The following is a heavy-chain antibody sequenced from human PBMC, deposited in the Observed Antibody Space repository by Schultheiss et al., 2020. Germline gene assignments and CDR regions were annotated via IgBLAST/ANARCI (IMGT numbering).Heavy chain of an antibody. CDR1: GFTFSSYA. J-gene: IGHJ3*02. CDR2: ISYDGSNK. V-gene: IGHV3-30*14. D-gene: IGHD2-15*01. CDR3: ARDIDMWRAFDI. Sequence: GGSLRLSCAASGFTFSSYAMHWVRQAPGKGLEWVAVISYDGSNKYYADSVKGRFTISRDNSKNTLYLQMNSLRAEDTAVYYCARDIDMWRAFDIWGQGTMVTVSS.